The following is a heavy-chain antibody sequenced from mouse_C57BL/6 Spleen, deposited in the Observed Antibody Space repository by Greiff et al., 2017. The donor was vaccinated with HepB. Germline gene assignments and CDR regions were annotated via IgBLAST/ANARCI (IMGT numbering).Heavy chain of an antibody. CDR2: IYPGDGDT. V-gene: IGHV1-82*01. CDR3: ARKDYYGSLYYFDY. J-gene: IGHJ2*01. CDR1: GYAFSSSW. D-gene: IGHD1-1*01. Sequence: VQLQQSGPELVKPGASVKISCKASGYAFSSSWMNWVKQRPGKGLEWIGRIYPGDGDTNYTGKFKGKATLTADKSSSTAYMQLSSLTSEDSAVYFCARKDYYGSLYYFDYWGQSTTLTVSS.